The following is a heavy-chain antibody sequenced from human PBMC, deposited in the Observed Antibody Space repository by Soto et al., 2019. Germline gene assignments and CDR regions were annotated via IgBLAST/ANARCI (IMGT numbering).Heavy chain of an antibody. CDR1: GGSMRNYY. CDR2: VYHSGST. CDR3: TSSYSTSSSPDY. D-gene: IGHD6-6*01. V-gene: IGHV4-59*01. Sequence: SETLSLTCSVSGGSMRNYYWNWIRQPPGRGLEWIGYVYHSGSTNYNPSLKSRVSMSVDVSRNHFSLTLHSVTAADTAVYFCTSSYSTSSSPDYWGQGTL. J-gene: IGHJ4*02.